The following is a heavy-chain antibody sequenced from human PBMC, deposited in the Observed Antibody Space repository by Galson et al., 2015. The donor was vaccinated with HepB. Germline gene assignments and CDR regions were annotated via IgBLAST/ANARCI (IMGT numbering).Heavy chain of an antibody. CDR2: ISYDGSKK. V-gene: IGHV3-30-3*01. CDR1: GISFSSYT. D-gene: IGHD6-6*01. CDR3: ASDSSSNPYYYYYMDV. Sequence: SLRLSCAASGISFSSYTMHWVRQAPGKGLEWVAVISYDGSKKYYADSVKGRFTISRDNSKNTLYLQMNSLRGEDTAMYYCASDSSSNPYYYYYMDVWGKGTTVTVTS. J-gene: IGHJ6*03.